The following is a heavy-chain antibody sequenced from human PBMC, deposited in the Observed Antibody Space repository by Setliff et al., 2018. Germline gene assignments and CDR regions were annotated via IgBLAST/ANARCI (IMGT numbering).Heavy chain of an antibody. Sequence: PSETLSLTCAVSGGSISSSNWWSWVRQPPGKGLEWIGEIYHSGSTNYNPSLKSRVTISVDKSKNQFSLKLSSVTAADTAMYYCASSSGSSSNDAFDIWGQGTTVTVSS. CDR1: GGSISSSNW. J-gene: IGHJ3*02. D-gene: IGHD1-26*01. CDR2: IYHSGST. CDR3: ASSSGSSSNDAFDI. V-gene: IGHV4-4*02.